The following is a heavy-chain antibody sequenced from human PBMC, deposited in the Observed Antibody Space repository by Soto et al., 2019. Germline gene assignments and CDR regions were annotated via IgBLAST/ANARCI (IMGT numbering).Heavy chain of an antibody. Sequence: QLQLQESGPGLVKPSETLSLTCTVSGGSITSSSYYWGWIRQTPGKGLDWIGSIYYSGSTYYNPSLKSRVTRSVHTSNTQFSLRLSSVAAADTAVYYCARHAGSSWKSGDAFDIWGQGTMVTVSS. V-gene: IGHV4-39*01. CDR3: ARHAGSSWKSGDAFDI. D-gene: IGHD6-13*01. CDR1: GGSITSSSYY. CDR2: IYYSGST. J-gene: IGHJ3*02.